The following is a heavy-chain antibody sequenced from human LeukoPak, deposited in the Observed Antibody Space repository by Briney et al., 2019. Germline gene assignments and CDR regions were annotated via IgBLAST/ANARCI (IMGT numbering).Heavy chain of an antibody. CDR1: GYSIISDYF. D-gene: IGHD6-19*01. CDR3: ARDLAVAADRGYYYMDV. CDR2: IYHSGST. J-gene: IGHJ6*03. V-gene: IGHV4-38-2*02. Sequence: SETLSLTCTVSGYSIISDYFWGWIRQPPGKGLEWIGTIYHSGSTYYSPSLKSRVTISVDTSKNQFSLKLSSVTAADTAVYYCARDLAVAADRGYYYMDVWGKGTTVTVSS.